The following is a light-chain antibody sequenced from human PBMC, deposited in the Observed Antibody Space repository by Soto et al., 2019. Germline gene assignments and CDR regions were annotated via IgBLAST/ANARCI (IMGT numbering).Light chain of an antibody. J-gene: IGKJ5*01. Sequence: EVVMTQSPAPLSLSPGETATPSRRASQSVNNNLAWYQKKTGQGPRILIYGASTRATGIPARFSGSGSGTDFNLTISRLQTEDFATYDCQQANSFTITFCQGTRLEIK. CDR1: QSVNNN. CDR2: GAS. V-gene: IGKV3-15*01. CDR3: QQANSFTIT.